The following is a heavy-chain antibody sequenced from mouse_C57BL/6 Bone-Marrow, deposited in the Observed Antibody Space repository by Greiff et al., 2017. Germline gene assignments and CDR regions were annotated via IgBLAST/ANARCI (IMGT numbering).Heavy chain of an antibody. Sequence: QVQLQQPGAELVMPGASVKLSCKASGYTFTSYRMHWVKQRPGQGLEWIGKIDPSDSYTNYNQKFKGKSTFTVEQSSSTAYLQLSSLTSEDAAVYYCARDYYGSSPRAMDYWGQGTSVTVSS. CDR3: ARDYYGSSPRAMDY. CDR1: GYTFTSYR. D-gene: IGHD1-1*01. J-gene: IGHJ4*01. V-gene: IGHV1-69*01. CDR2: IDPSDSYT.